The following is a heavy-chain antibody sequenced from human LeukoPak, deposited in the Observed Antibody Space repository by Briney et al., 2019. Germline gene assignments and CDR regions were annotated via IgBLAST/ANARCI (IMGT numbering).Heavy chain of an antibody. D-gene: IGHD6-6*01. V-gene: IGHV4-39*01. CDR1: GGSISSNDYY. J-gene: IGHJ4*02. CDR2: IYYSGST. CDR3: ARHRGSSSLFDY. Sequence: SETLSLTCTVSGGSISSNDYYWDWIRQPPGMGLEYIGSIYYSGSTYYNPSLKSRVTISVDTSKNQFSLKLSSVTAADTAVYYCARHRGSSSLFDYWGRGTLVTVSS.